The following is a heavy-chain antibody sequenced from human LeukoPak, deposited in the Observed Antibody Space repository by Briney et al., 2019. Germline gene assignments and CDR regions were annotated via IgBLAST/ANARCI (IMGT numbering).Heavy chain of an antibody. Sequence: SETLSLTCTVSGYSISSSDWWAWIRQSPGKGLEWIGYIYYTGSTYYNPSLKSRATMSVDTSKNQFSLKLSSMTAVDTAVYYCARKYDSGWYDYWGQGILVTVSS. CDR2: IYYTGST. J-gene: IGHJ4*02. CDR3: ARKYDSGWYDY. D-gene: IGHD6-19*01. V-gene: IGHV4-28*01. CDR1: GYSISSSDW.